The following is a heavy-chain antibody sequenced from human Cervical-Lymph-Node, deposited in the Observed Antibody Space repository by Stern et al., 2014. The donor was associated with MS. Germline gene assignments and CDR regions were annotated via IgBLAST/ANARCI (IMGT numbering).Heavy chain of an antibody. CDR2: MSHIGSA. CDR3: ARDALTILGTDS. V-gene: IGHV4-61*01. J-gene: IGHJ4*02. D-gene: IGHD3-3*01. Sequence: QAQLQESGPGLVKPSETLSLTCTVSGGSVSNGLYYWSLIRQPPGKRLERIACMSHIGSANYNPALKSRVTISVDTSKSQFSLNLSSVTAADTAVYYCARDALTILGTDSWGQGTLVTVSS. CDR1: GGSVSNGLYY.